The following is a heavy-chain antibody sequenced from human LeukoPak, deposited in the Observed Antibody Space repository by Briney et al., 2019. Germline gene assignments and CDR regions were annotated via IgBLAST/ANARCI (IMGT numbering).Heavy chain of an antibody. Sequence: SETLSLTCLVSGGSIRNTSYYWGWLRQPPGTGLEWFGNIYLGKITYYNPSLNSRLSISSDKSKDQSSLNLKSVTAADTAVYYCARLAVAPLGADMITHFDAWGPGTLVTVSS. CDR1: GGSIRNTSYY. CDR2: IYLGKIT. J-gene: IGHJ4*02. V-gene: IGHV4-39*01. D-gene: IGHD3-16*01. CDR3: ARLAVAPLGADMITHFDA.